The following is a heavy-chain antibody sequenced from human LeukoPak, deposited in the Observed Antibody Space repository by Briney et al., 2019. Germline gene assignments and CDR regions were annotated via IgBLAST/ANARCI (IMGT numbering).Heavy chain of an antibody. V-gene: IGHV4-39*01. CDR1: GGSISSRSYY. CDR2: IYDSGGT. D-gene: IGHD2-15*01. CDR3: ARHPSLTYCSGGTCWFDS. Sequence: SETLSLTCTVSGGSISSRSYYWGWIRQPPGRGLEWIGSIYDSGGTWHNPSLKSRVTISADTSKNQFSLKLSSVTAADTAVYYCARHPSLTYCSGGTCWFDSWGQGTLVTVSS. J-gene: IGHJ5*01.